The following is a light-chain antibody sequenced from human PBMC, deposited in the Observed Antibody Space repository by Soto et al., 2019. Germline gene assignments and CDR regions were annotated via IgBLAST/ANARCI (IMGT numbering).Light chain of an antibody. CDR3: SSYSSSSTFYV. J-gene: IGLJ1*01. CDR1: SRDIGGFYY. V-gene: IGLV2-14*01. CDR2: QVS. Sequence: QSVLTQPASVSGSPGQSITISCTGTSRDIGGFYYVSWYQHHPGKDPKLMIYQVSNRPSGVSNRLSGSKSGNTASLTISGLQAEDEADYFCSSYSSSSTFYVFGAGTKVTVL.